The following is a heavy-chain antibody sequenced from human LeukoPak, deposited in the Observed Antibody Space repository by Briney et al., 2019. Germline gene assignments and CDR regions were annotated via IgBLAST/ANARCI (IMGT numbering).Heavy chain of an antibody. V-gene: IGHV3-23*01. CDR2: ISGSGGST. CDR1: GFTFSSYA. D-gene: IGHD3-10*01. J-gene: IGHJ6*02. CDR3: AKHQGGFGELLSPDYYYYYGMDV. Sequence: GGSLRLSCAASGFTFSSYAMSWVRQAPGKGLEWVSAISGSGGSTYYADSVKGRFTISRDNSKNTLYLQMNSLRAEDTAVYYCAKHQGGFGELLSPDYYYYYGMDVWGQGTTVTVSS.